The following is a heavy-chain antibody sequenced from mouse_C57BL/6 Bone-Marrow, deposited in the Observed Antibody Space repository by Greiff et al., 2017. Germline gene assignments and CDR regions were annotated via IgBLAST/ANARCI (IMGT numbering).Heavy chain of an antibody. CDR3: ARSKGTLGDY. CDR2: IYPGDGDT. J-gene: IGHJ2*01. D-gene: IGHD3-3*01. CDR1: GYAFSSSW. V-gene: IGHV1-82*01. Sequence: VKVVESGPELVKPGASVKISCKASGYAFSSSWMNWVKQRPGKGLEWIGRIYPGDGDTNYNGKFKGKATLTADKSSSTAYMQLSSLTSEDSAVYFCARSKGTLGDYWGQGTTLTVSS.